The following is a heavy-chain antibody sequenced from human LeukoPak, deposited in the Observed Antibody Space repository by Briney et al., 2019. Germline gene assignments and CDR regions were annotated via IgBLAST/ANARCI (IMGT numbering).Heavy chain of an antibody. CDR2: INHSGST. CDR1: GGSFSGYY. V-gene: IGHV4-34*01. J-gene: IGHJ6*03. CDR3: ARFGSYYHYYYMDV. D-gene: IGHD3-3*01. Sequence: SETLTLTCAVYGGSFSGYYWSWIRQPPGKGLEWIGEINHSGSTNYNPSLKSRVTISVDTSKNQFSLKLSSVTAADTAVYYCARFGSYYHYYYMDVWGKGTTVTVSS.